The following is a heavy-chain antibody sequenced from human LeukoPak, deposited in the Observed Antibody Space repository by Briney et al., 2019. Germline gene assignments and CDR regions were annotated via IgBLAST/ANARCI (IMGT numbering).Heavy chain of an antibody. V-gene: IGHV3-23*01. Sequence: TGGSLRLSCAASGFTFSSYAISWVRQAPGKGLEWVSAISGSGGSTYYADSVKGRFTISRDNPKNTLYLQMNSLRAEDTAVYYCAKGPTSFYYDFWSGYQNWGQGTLVTVSS. J-gene: IGHJ4*02. CDR2: ISGSGGST. CDR1: GFTFSSYA. D-gene: IGHD3-3*01. CDR3: AKGPTSFYYDFWSGYQN.